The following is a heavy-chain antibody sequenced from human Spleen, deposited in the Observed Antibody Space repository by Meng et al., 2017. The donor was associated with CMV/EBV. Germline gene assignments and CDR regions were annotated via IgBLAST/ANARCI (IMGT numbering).Heavy chain of an antibody. CDR3: ARTLYDFWSGYYSYFDY. J-gene: IGHJ4*02. D-gene: IGHD3-3*01. CDR2: IYYGGAT. Sequence: SETLSLTCSVSGGSISSSSYYWGWIRQPPGERLEYIGNIYYGGATYYNPSLKSRFTLSVDTSKNQFSLNLTSVTAADTAVYYCARTLYDFWSGYYSYFDYWGQGTLVTVSS. CDR1: GGSISSSSYY. V-gene: IGHV4-39*07.